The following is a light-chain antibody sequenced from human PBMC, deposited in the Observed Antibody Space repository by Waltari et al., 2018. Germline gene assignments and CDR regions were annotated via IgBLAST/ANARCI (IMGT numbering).Light chain of an antibody. Sequence: DIQMTQSPSSLSASVGDRVTLTCRASQSISSYLNWYQQKPGKAPKLLIYATSRLQTGVPSRFSGSGSGTDVTLTISSLQPEDFATYYCQQSYTTPVTFGLGTRLEIK. J-gene: IGKJ2*01. V-gene: IGKV1-39*01. CDR2: ATS. CDR3: QQSYTTPVT. CDR1: QSISSY.